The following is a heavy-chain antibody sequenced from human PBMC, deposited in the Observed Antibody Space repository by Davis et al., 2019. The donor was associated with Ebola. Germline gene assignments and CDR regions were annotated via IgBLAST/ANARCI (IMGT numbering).Heavy chain of an antibody. V-gene: IGHV5-10-1*04. CDR1: GYSFTNYW. D-gene: IGHD3-3*02. CDR2: IDPTDSYT. CDR3: ARGTSLARNFDY. Sequence: GESLKISCKGSGYSFTNYWITWVRQMPGKGLEWMGSIDPTDSYTNYSPSFQGQVTISADESISTAYLQWSSLKASDTAMYYCARGTSLARNFDYWGQGTLVTVSS. J-gene: IGHJ4*02.